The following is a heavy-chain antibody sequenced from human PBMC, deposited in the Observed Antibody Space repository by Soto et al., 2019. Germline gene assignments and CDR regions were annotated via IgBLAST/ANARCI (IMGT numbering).Heavy chain of an antibody. V-gene: IGHV1-18*01. CDR3: SRDWFGIDY. CDR2: INPYNGNT. D-gene: IGHD3-16*01. CDR1: GYTFTSYG. Sequence: QVQLVQAGAEVKKPGASVKVSCKASGYTFTSYGISWVRQAPGQGLEWMGGINPYNGNTNYAQKRQGRVTMTTDTSTNTAYMELRSLSSDDTAVYYCSRDWFGIDYWGQGPLVTVSS. J-gene: IGHJ4*02.